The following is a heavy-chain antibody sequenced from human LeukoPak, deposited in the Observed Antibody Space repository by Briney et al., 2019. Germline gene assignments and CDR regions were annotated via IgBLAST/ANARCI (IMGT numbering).Heavy chain of an antibody. CDR1: GYTFTSYD. CDR2: MNPNSGNT. CDR3: ARGPAARPFDY. Sequence: ASVKVSCTASGYTFTSYDINWVRQATGQGLEWMGWMNPNSGNTGYAQKFQGRVTITRNTSISTAYMELSSLRSEDTAVYYCARGPAARPFDYWGQGTLVTVSS. D-gene: IGHD6-6*01. J-gene: IGHJ4*02. V-gene: IGHV1-8*03.